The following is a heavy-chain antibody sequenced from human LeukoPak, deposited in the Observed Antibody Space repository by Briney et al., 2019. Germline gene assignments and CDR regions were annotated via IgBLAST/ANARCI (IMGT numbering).Heavy chain of an antibody. J-gene: IGHJ4*02. CDR2: FSGSGGST. Sequence: PGGSLRLSCAASGFTLSSYAMSWVRQAPGKGLEWVSAFSGSGGSTYYADSVKGRFTISRDNSKNTLYLQMNSLRAEDTAVYYCAKDLRQYYYDSSGYYPYWGQGTLVTVSS. CDR3: AKDLRQYYYDSSGYYPY. CDR1: GFTLSSYA. D-gene: IGHD3-22*01. V-gene: IGHV3-23*01.